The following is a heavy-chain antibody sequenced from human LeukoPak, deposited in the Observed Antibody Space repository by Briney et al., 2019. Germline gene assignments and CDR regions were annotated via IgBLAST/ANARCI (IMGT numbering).Heavy chain of an antibody. J-gene: IGHJ4*02. Sequence: GGSLRLSRAASGFTLSDYYMSWIRPAPGKGLEGVSYISSSSSYTNYADSVKGRYTISRDNANNSLYLQKHSLRAEDTAVYYCARDLRNILTDEYDYWGQGTLGTVSS. V-gene: IGHV3-11*06. CDR1: GFTLSDYY. CDR3: ARDLRNILTDEYDY. CDR2: ISSSSSYT. D-gene: IGHD3-9*01.